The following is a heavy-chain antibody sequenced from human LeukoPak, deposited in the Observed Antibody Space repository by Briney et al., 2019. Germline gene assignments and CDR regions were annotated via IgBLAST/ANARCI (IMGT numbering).Heavy chain of an antibody. CDR1: GGSVSSGGHY. V-gene: IGHV4-61*08. J-gene: IGHJ6*02. Sequence: PSETLCLTCTVSGGSVSSGGHYWSWIRQPPGKGLEWIGYIYYSGSTNYNPSLKSRVTISVDTSKNQFSLKVSSVTAADTAVYYCARSRDGYNYYYYYGMDVWGQGTTVTVSS. CDR3: ARSRDGYNYYYYYGMDV. D-gene: IGHD5-24*01. CDR2: IYYSGST.